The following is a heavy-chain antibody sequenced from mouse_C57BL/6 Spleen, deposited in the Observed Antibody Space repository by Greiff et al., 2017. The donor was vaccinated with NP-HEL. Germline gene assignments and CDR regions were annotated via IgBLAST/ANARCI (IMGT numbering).Heavy chain of an antibody. J-gene: IGHJ2*01. CDR1: GFTFSDYG. CDR2: ISSGSSTI. D-gene: IGHD2-3*01. CDR3: ASGSWGYYYFDY. Sequence: DVKLVESGGGLVKPGGSLKLSCAASGFTFSDYGMHWVRQAPEKGLEWVAYISSGSSTIYYADTVKGRFTISRDNAKNTLFLQMTSLRSEDTAMYYCASGSWGYYYFDYWGQGTTLTVSS. V-gene: IGHV5-17*01.